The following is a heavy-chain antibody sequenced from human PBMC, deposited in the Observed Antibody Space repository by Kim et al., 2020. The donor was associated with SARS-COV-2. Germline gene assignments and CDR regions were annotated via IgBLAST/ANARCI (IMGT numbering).Heavy chain of an antibody. CDR1: GFTFSNAW. Sequence: GGSLRLSCAASGFTFSNAWMSWVRQAPGKGLEWVGRIKSKTDGGTTDYAAPVKGRFTISRDDSKNTLYLQMNSLKTEDTAVYYCTTGEWFGESYYYYYYGMDVWGQGTTVTVSS. CDR3: TTGEWFGESYYYYYYGMDV. CDR2: IKSKTDGGTT. J-gene: IGHJ6*02. D-gene: IGHD3-10*01. V-gene: IGHV3-15*01.